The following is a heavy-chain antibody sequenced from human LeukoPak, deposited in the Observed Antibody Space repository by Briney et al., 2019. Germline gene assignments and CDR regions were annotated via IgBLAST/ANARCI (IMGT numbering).Heavy chain of an antibody. Sequence: GGSLRLSCAASGFTFSDSYMTWIRQAPGKGLEWVSYISNSGSSIYYADSVKGRFTISRDNSQNTLYLQMNSLRPEDTAVYYCAKGGASVTRYVDYWGQGTLVTVSS. CDR1: GFTFSDSY. CDR2: ISNSGSSI. CDR3: AKGGASVTRYVDY. D-gene: IGHD4-17*01. J-gene: IGHJ4*02. V-gene: IGHV3-11*04.